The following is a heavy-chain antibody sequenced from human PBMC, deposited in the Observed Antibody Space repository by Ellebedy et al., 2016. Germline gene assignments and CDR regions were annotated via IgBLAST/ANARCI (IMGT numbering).Heavy chain of an antibody. CDR1: GYTFTSYG. CDR2: ISAYNGNT. D-gene: IGHD6-19*01. J-gene: IGHJ4*02. Sequence: ASVKVSCXASGYTFTSYGISWVRQAPGQGLEWMGWISAYNGNTNYAQKLQGRVTMTTDTSTSTAYMELRSLRSDDTAVYYCASSPMRVWSGWYGYFDYWGQGTLVTVSS. V-gene: IGHV1-18*01. CDR3: ASSPMRVWSGWYGYFDY.